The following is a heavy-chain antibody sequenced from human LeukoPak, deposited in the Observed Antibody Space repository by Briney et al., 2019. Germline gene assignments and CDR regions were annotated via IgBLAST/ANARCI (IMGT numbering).Heavy chain of an antibody. D-gene: IGHD1-26*01. CDR1: GFTFSSYS. J-gene: IGHJ4*02. Sequence: PGGSLRLSCAASGFTFSSYSMNWVRQAPGKGLEWVSSISSRSSYISYADSVKGRFTISRDNAKNSLYLRMNSLRAEDTAVYYCAPHMGSGSPLDYWGQGTLVTVSS. CDR3: APHMGSGSPLDY. V-gene: IGHV3-21*01. CDR2: ISSRSSYI.